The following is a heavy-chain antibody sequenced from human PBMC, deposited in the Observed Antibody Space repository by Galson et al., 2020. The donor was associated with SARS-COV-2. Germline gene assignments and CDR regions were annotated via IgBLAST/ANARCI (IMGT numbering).Heavy chain of an antibody. Sequence: YYWSWIRQPPGKGLEWIGEINHSGSTNYNPSLKSRVTISVDTSKNQFSLKLSSVTAADTAVYYCASMGRYCSGGSCYGGARAGYYYGMDVWGQGTTVTVSS. CDR1: YY. V-gene: IGHV4-34*01. D-gene: IGHD2-15*01. J-gene: IGHJ6*02. CDR3: ASMGRYCSGGSCYGGARAGYYYGMDV. CDR2: INHSGST.